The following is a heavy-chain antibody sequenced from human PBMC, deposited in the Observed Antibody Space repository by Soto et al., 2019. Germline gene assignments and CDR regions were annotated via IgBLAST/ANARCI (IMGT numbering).Heavy chain of an antibody. J-gene: IGHJ6*02. V-gene: IGHV4-59*01. CDR3: ARDNFYGSGSYSPPRYGMDV. Sequence: SGTLSLTCTVSGGSISSYYWSWIRQPPGKGLDWIGYIYYSGSTNYNPSLKSRVTISVDTSKNQFSLKLSSVTAADTAVYYCARDNFYGSGSYSPPRYGMDVWGQGTTVTVSS. CDR1: GGSISSYY. D-gene: IGHD3-10*01. CDR2: IYYSGST.